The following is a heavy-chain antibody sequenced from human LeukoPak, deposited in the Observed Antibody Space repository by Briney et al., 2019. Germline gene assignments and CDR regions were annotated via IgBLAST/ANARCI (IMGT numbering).Heavy chain of an antibody. CDR3: ARAGLVEWLVRSYYFDY. CDR1: GYTFTGYY. D-gene: IGHD6-19*01. CDR2: INPNSGGT. V-gene: IGHV1-2*02. J-gene: IGHJ4*02. Sequence: ASVKVSCKASGYTFTGYYMHWVRQAPGQGLEWMGWINPNSGGTNYAQKFQGRVTMTRDTSISTAYMELSSLRSEDTAVYYCARAGLVEWLVRSYYFDYWGQGTLVTVSS.